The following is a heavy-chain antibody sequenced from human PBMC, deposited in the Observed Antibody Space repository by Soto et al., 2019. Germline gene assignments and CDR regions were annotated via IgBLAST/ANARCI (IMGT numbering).Heavy chain of an antibody. V-gene: IGHV6-1*01. CDR2: TYYRSKWSN. CDR1: GDSVSSNSVA. CDR3: ARDSPGYGDNVLFDY. Sequence: SQTLSLTCAISGDSVSSNSVAWNWIRQSPSRGLEWLGRTYYRSKWSNDYAVSVKSRITINPDTSKNQFSLQLNSVTPDDTAVYYCARDSPGYGDNVLFDYRGQGTPVTVSS. D-gene: IGHD4-17*01. J-gene: IGHJ4*02.